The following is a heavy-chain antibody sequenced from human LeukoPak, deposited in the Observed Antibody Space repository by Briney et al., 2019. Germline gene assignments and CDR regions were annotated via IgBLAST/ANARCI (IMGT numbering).Heavy chain of an antibody. CDR2: IWYDGSNK. CDR3: ARDRGTMVRGEGGEWDP. CDR1: GFTFSSYG. V-gene: IGHV3-33*01. D-gene: IGHD3-10*01. Sequence: TGRSLRLSCAASGFTFSSYGMHWVRQAPGKGREWVAVIWYDGSNKYYADSVKGRFTISRDNSKNTLYLQMNSLRAEDTAVYYCARDRGTMVRGEGGEWDPWGQGTLVTVSS. J-gene: IGHJ5*02.